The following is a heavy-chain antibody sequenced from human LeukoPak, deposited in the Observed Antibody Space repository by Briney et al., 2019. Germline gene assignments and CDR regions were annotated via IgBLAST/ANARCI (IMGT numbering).Heavy chain of an antibody. Sequence: SETLSLTCTVSGASLSSYYWSWIWHPQGKGLGCIGYNYYTGGTYYNPSRKSRVAISVDTSKNQFSLQLNSVTAADTAVYYCARHGYDFGDYNWFDPGGEGTLV. CDR2: NYYTGGT. J-gene: IGHJ5*02. CDR3: ARHGYDFGDYNWFDP. D-gene: IGHD4-17*01. CDR1: GASLSSYY. V-gene: IGHV4-59*08.